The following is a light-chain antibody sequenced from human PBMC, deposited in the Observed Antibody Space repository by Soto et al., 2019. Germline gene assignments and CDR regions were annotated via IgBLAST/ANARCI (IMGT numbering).Light chain of an antibody. CDR3: TSYAGDPHLVV. J-gene: IGLJ3*02. CDR1: SSDVGGYNY. V-gene: IGLV2-8*01. CDR2: EVS. Sequence: QSALTQPPSASGSPGQSVTISCTGTSSDVGGYNYVSWYQQHPGKAPKLMIYEVSKRPSGVPDRLSGSKSGNTATLTVSGLQAEDEADYQCTSYAGDPHLVVLGGGTQLTVL.